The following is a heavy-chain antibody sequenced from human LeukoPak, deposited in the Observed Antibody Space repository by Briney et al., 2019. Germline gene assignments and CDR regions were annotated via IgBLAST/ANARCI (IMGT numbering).Heavy chain of an antibody. CDR2: INPSGGST. CDR3: ARAASNYYYYYYYYMDV. D-gene: IGHD4-11*01. J-gene: IGHJ6*03. CDR1: GYTFTGYY. Sequence: ASVKVSCKASGYTFTGYYMHWVRQAPGQGLEWMGIINPSGGSTSYAQKFQGRVTMTRDMSTSTVYMELSSLRSEDTAVYYCARAASNYYYYYYYYMDVWGKGTTVTVSS. V-gene: IGHV1-46*01.